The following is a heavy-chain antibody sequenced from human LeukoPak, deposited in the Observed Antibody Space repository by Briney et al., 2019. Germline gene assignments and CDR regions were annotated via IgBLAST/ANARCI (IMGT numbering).Heavy chain of an antibody. D-gene: IGHD6-13*01. Sequence: GASVKVSCKASGYTFTGYYMHWVRQAPGQGLEWMGGIIPIFGTANCAQKFQGRVTITTDESTSTAYMEVSSLTSEDTAVYYCAREREQLVHYDAFDIWGQGTMVTVSS. J-gene: IGHJ3*02. V-gene: IGHV1-69*05. CDR3: AREREQLVHYDAFDI. CDR2: IIPIFGTA. CDR1: GYTFTGYY.